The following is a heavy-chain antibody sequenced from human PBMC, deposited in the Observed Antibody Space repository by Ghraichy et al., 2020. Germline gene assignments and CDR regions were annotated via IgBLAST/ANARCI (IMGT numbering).Heavy chain of an antibody. J-gene: IGHJ4*02. CDR1: GFTFSSYG. Sequence: GGSLRLSCAASGFTFSSYGMSWVRQAPGKGLEWVSDISDSGGSTYYADSVKGRFTISRDNSKNTLYLHMNSLRADDTAVYYCAKRGYSSSWYKVEEYYFDCWGQGTLVTVSS. CDR3: AKRGYSSSWYKVEEYYFDC. V-gene: IGHV3-23*01. D-gene: IGHD6-13*01. CDR2: ISDSGGST.